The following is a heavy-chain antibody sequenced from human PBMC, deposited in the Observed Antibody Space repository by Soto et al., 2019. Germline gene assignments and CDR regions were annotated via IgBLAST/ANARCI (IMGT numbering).Heavy chain of an antibody. Sequence: GPEAKKPGASVKVSCKASGYTFATSTISWLRQAPGQGPEWMGWIKAYSGNTNYAQKLQGRLTMTTDTSTSTAYMELRSLTTDDTSIYYCAIADYGDDDYWGQGTLVTVSS. CDR2: IKAYSGNT. CDR3: AIADYGDDDY. CDR1: GYTFATST. V-gene: IGHV1-18*01. D-gene: IGHD4-17*01. J-gene: IGHJ4*02.